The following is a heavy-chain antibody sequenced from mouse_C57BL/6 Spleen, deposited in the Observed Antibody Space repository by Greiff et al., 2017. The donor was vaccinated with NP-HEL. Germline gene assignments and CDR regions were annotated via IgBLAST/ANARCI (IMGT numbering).Heavy chain of an antibody. CDR2: IYPGSGST. CDR1: GYTFTSYW. D-gene: IGHD1-1*01. V-gene: IGHV1-55*01. CDR3: ARRGNYDGSSFIDS. Sequence: QVQLQQPGAELVKPGASVKMSCKASGYTFTSYWITWVKQRPVQGLEWIGDIYPGSGSTNYNEKFKSKATLTVDTSSRTAYMQRGSLTYEDSAVEYCARRGNYDGSSFIDSWGQCTTLTVAT. J-gene: IGHJ2*01.